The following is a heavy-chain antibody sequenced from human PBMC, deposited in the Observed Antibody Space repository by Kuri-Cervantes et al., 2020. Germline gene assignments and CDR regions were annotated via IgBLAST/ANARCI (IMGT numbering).Heavy chain of an antibody. J-gene: IGHJ4*02. CDR1: GFSFSSYG. CDR2: ISGSGGST. V-gene: IGHV3-23*01. D-gene: IGHD3-22*01. CDR3: ARSSYDSSGYYYLGLDY. Sequence: GGSLRLSCAASGFSFSSYGMSWVRQAPGKGLEWVSAISGSGGSTYYADSVKGRFTISRDNSKNTLYLQMNSLRAEDTAVYYCARSSYDSSGYYYLGLDYWGQGTLVTVSS.